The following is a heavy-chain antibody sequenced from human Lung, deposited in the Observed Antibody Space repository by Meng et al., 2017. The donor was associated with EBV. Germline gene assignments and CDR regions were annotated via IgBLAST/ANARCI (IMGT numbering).Heavy chain of an antibody. V-gene: IGHV1-18*01. Sequence: QVQLVPSGAEAKKPAASVKVPCKASGYTTSGDGSSWVQAAPGGLLGWVGWISVSKGNTYDAQTLQGGVTMTPDTSTTTSSMELKRLSPDDTAVYYCARAAVGVTFDYWGQGTLVTVSS. CDR3: ARAAVGVTFDY. CDR1: GYTTSGDG. J-gene: IGHJ4*02. D-gene: IGHD1-26*01. CDR2: ISVSKGNT.